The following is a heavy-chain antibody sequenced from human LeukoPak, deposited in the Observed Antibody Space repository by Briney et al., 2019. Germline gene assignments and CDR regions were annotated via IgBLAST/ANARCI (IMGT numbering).Heavy chain of an antibody. Sequence: SETLSLTCTVSGGSISSYYWSWIRQPPGKGLKWIGYIYYSGSTNYNPSLKSRVTISVDTSKNQISLKLSSVTAADTAVYYCARQPGSGYYYFDYWGQGTLVTVSS. V-gene: IGHV4-59*08. CDR3: ARQPGSGYYYFDY. CDR2: IYYSGST. J-gene: IGHJ4*02. D-gene: IGHD3-22*01. CDR1: GGSISSYY.